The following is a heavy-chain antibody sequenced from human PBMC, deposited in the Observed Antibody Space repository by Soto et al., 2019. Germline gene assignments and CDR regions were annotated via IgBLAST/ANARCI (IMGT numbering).Heavy chain of an antibody. J-gene: IGHJ4*02. D-gene: IGHD3-9*01. Sequence: EVQLLESGGGLEQPGGSLRLSCAASGFTFSDYAMSWVRQAPGKGLGWVTTITGSSSNLYYTDSVKGRFAISRDNSRNILFLQMNSLTAEDTAVYYCAKGGAVYGLLTHDYWGQGTLVTVSS. CDR3: AKGGAVYGLLTHDY. CDR2: ITGSSSNL. V-gene: IGHV3-23*01. CDR1: GFTFSDYA.